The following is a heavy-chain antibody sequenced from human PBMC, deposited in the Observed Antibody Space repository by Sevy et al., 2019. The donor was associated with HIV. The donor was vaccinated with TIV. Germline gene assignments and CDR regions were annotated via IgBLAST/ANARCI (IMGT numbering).Heavy chain of an antibody. Sequence: ASVKVSCKASGGTFSSYGISWVRQAPGQGLEWMGGIIPILGTVNYAQKYQGRVTITAAESTKTAYMELSSLRSEETAVYYCVCGGGNGWYYFDYWGQETLVTVSS. J-gene: IGHJ4*02. CDR1: GGTFSSYG. V-gene: IGHV1-69*13. D-gene: IGHD6-19*01. CDR2: IIPILGTV. CDR3: VCGGGNGWYYFDY.